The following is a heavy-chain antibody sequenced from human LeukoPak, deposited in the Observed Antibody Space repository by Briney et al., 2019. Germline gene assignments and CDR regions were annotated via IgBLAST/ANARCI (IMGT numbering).Heavy chain of an antibody. D-gene: IGHD6-6*01. J-gene: IGHJ4*02. CDR2: ISGSGGST. CDR1: GFTFSSYA. V-gene: IGHV3-23*01. CDR3: ANDATPYSSSRGENDY. Sequence: GGSLRLSCAASGFTFSSYAMSWVRQAPGKGLEWVSAISGSGGSTYYADSVKGRFTISRDNSKNTLCLQMNSLRAEDTAVYYCANDATPYSSSRGENDYWGQGTLVTVSS.